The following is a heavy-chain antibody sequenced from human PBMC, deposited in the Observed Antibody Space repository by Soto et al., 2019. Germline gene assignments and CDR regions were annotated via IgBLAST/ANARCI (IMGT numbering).Heavy chain of an antibody. J-gene: IGHJ5*02. CDR1: GYTLTELS. V-gene: IGHV1-24*01. CDR2: FDPEDGET. CDR3: AIVPAAADWFDP. Sequence: ASVKVSCKVSGYTLTELSMHWVRQAPGKGLEWMGGFDPEDGETIYAQKFQGRVTMTEDTSTDTAYMELSSLRSEDTAVYYCAIVPAAADWFDPWGQGTLVTVSS. D-gene: IGHD2-2*01.